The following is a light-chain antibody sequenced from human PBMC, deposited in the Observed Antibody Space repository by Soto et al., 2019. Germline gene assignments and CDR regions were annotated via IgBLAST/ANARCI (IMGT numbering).Light chain of an antibody. CDR3: QQYGSSPIT. Sequence: EIVMTQSPATLSVSPGERVTLSCRASQSVSASLAWYQQKPGQSPRLLIYGTSNRATGIPARFSGSGSGTDFTLTISRLEPEDFAVYYCQQYGSSPITFGQGTRLEIK. CDR1: QSVSAS. V-gene: IGKV3-20*01. CDR2: GTS. J-gene: IGKJ5*01.